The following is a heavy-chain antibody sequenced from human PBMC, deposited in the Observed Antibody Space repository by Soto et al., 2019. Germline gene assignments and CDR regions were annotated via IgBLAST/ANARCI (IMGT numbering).Heavy chain of an antibody. D-gene: IGHD5-18*01. J-gene: IGHJ6*02. CDR2: IKYDESNT. CDR3: ARGIRYYYGVDV. CDR1: GFTFSNYW. V-gene: IGHV3-74*01. Sequence: EVQLVESGGGLVQPGGSLRLSCAASGFTFSNYWMHWVRQAPGKGLVWVSRIKYDESNTNYADSVKGRFSISRDNAKNTVYLQINSLRAEDTAIYYCARGIRYYYGVDVWGQGTTVTVSS.